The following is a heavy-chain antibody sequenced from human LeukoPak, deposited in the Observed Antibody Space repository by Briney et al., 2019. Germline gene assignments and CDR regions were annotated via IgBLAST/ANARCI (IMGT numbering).Heavy chain of an antibody. J-gene: IGHJ6*03. CDR1: GGSISSYY. CDR2: IYTSGST. Sequence: SETLSLTCTVSGGSISSYYWSWIRQPAGKGLEWIGRIYTSGSTNYNPSLKSRVTMSVDTSKNQFSLKLSSVTAADTAVYYCARDTGPRDFYYYYCMDVWGKGTTVTVSS. V-gene: IGHV4-4*07. D-gene: IGHD3-3*01. CDR3: ARDTGPRDFYYYYCMDV.